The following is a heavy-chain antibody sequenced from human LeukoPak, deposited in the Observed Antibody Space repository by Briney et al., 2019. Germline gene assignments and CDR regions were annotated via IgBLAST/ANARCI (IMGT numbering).Heavy chain of an antibody. CDR3: ARDLGGSYCFDC. V-gene: IGHV1-18*01. CDR1: GYTFTSFG. J-gene: IGHJ4*02. CDR2: ISVYNT. Sequence: SVKVSCKSSGYTFTSFGINWGRQRPAPGLEWMGWISVYNTYYSQKLQGRVTVTADTSTSTAYMELRSLRSDDTAVYYCARDLGGSYCFDCWGQGTLVTVSS. D-gene: IGHD1-26*01.